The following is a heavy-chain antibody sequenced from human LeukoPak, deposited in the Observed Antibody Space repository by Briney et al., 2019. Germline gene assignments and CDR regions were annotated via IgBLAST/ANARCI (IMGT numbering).Heavy chain of an antibody. V-gene: IGHV4-61*08. J-gene: IGHJ6*02. D-gene: IGHD3-10*01. CDR3: ARVKPSLWFGESQLYYYYYGMDV. CDR2: IYYSGST. Sequence: SQTLSLTCTVSGGSISSGGYYWSWIRQHPGKGLEWIGYIYYSGSTNYNPSLKSRVTISVDTSKNQFSLKLSSVTAADTAVYYCARVKPSLWFGESQLYYYYYGMDVWGQGTTVTVSS. CDR1: GGSISSGGYY.